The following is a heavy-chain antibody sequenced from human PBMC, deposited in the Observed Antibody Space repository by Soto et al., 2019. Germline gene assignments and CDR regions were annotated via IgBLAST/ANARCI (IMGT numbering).Heavy chain of an antibody. Sequence: GGSLRLSCAASGFTFSSYWMSWVRQAPGKGLEWVANIKQDGSEKYYVDSVKGRFTISRDNAKNSLYLQMNSLRAEDTAVYYCAREGSGSYYPDPCDYWGQGTLVTVSS. CDR2: IKQDGSEK. CDR1: GFTFSSYW. V-gene: IGHV3-7*05. CDR3: AREGSGSYYPDPCDY. J-gene: IGHJ4*02. D-gene: IGHD3-10*01.